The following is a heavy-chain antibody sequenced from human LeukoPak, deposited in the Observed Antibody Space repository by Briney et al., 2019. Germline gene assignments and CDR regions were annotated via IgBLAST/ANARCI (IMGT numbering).Heavy chain of an antibody. D-gene: IGHD3-10*01. Sequence: GGSLRLSCAASGFTFSSYWMSWVRQAPGKGLEWVANIKQDGSEKYYVDSVKGRFTISRDNAKNSLYLQMNSLRAEDTAVYYCARDLSLGLRFGELYVFDYWGQGTLVTVSS. J-gene: IGHJ4*02. CDR3: ARDLSLGLRFGELYVFDY. CDR2: IKQDGSEK. V-gene: IGHV3-7*01. CDR1: GFTFSSYW.